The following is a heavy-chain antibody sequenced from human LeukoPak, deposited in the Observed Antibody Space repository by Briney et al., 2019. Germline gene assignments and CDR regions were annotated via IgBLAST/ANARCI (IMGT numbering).Heavy chain of an antibody. J-gene: IGHJ4*02. D-gene: IGHD5-12*01. CDR1: GYTFTSYD. Sequence: GASVKVSCKASGYTFTSYDINRVRQATGQGLEWMGWMNPNSGNTGYAQKFQGRVTMTRNTSISTAYMELSSLRSEDTAVYYCARVRRGYSGYLRWGQGTLVTVSS. V-gene: IGHV1-8*01. CDR2: MNPNSGNT. CDR3: ARVRRGYSGYLR.